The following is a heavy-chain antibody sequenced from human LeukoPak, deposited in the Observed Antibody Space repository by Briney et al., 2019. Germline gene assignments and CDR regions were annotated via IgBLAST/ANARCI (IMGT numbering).Heavy chain of an antibody. J-gene: IGHJ3*02. D-gene: IGHD6-19*01. CDR1: GFTFSDYY. Sequence: GGSLRLSYAASGFTFSDYYMSWIRQAPGKGLEWVSYISSSGSTIYYADSVKGRFTISRDNAKNSLYLQMNSLRAEDTAVYYCARVFGVAVAGLANDAFDIWGQGTMVTVSS. CDR2: ISSSGSTI. CDR3: ARVFGVAVAGLANDAFDI. V-gene: IGHV3-11*04.